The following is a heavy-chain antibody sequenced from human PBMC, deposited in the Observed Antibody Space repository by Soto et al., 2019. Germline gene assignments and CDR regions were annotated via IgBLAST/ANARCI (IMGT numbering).Heavy chain of an antibody. CDR3: ARVDSGNDFISY. V-gene: IGHV3-21*01. CDR1: GFTSSSYS. D-gene: IGHD5-12*01. Sequence: PGGSLRLSCADSGFTSSSYSMNWVRQAPGKGLEWVSSISSSSSYIYYADSVKGRFTISRDNAKNSLYLQMNSLRAEDTAVYYCARVDSGNDFISYWGQGTVLTSP. CDR2: ISSSSSYI. J-gene: IGHJ1*01.